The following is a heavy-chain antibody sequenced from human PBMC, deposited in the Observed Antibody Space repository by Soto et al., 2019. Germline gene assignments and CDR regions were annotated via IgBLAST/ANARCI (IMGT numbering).Heavy chain of an antibody. Sequence: QVQVQQSGPGLVKPSETLSLTCTVSSGPSRSHNWGWIRQPPGRGLEWIGYVYYTGDTSYNPYLKSRVTISADTSTKHISLTLRSVTAADTAVYYCVRQGIDYLHGLVDVWGQGTTVSVSS. CDR3: VRQGIDYLHGLVDV. D-gene: IGHD5-12*01. V-gene: IGHV4-59*08. J-gene: IGHJ6*02. CDR1: SGPSRSHN. CDR2: VYYTGDT.